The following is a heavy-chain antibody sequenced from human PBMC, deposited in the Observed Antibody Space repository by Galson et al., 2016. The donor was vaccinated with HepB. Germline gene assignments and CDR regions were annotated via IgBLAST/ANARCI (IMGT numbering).Heavy chain of an antibody. CDR3: ARKVASYWYFDL. CDR2: ISYSGTT. D-gene: IGHD2-15*01. J-gene: IGHJ2*01. V-gene: IGHV4-59*01. Sequence: EPLSLTCTVSGGSIGTYSWSWIRQPPGKGLDWIGDISYSGTTKYNPFLKSRLTISVDTSKNQFSLKLSSVTAADTAVYYCARKVASYWYFDLWGRGTLVTVSS. CDR1: GGSIGTYS.